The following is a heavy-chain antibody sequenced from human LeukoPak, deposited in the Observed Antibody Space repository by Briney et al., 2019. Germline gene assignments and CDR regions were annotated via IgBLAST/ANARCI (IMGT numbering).Heavy chain of an antibody. CDR3: AKDRDTAMINSWFDP. CDR1: GFIFSSYA. Sequence: GGSLRLSCAASGFIFSSYALSWVRQAPGKGLEWVSAISGSGYSTYYADSVKGRFTISRDNSKNTLFLQMNSLRAEDSAVYYCAKDRDTAMINSWFDPWGQGTLVTVSS. J-gene: IGHJ5*02. V-gene: IGHV3-23*01. D-gene: IGHD5-18*01. CDR2: ISGSGYST.